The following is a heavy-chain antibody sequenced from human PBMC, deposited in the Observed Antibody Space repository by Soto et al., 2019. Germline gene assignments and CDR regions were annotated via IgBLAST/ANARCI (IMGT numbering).Heavy chain of an antibody. D-gene: IGHD3-3*01. CDR2: INAGNGNT. CDR1: GYTFTSYA. V-gene: IGHV1-3*01. CDR3: VRDGTYYDFWSGYYTGYYGMDV. Sequence: QVQLVQSGAEVKKPGASVKVSCKASGYTFTSYAMHWVRQAPGQRLEWMGWINAGNGNTKYSQKFQGRVTITRDTSASTAYMELSSLRSEDTAVYYCVRDGTYYDFWSGYYTGYYGMDVWGQGTTVTVSS. J-gene: IGHJ6*02.